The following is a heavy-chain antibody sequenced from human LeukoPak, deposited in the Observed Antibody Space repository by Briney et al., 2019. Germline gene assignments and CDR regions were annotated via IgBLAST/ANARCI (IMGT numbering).Heavy chain of an antibody. J-gene: IGHJ4*02. CDR1: GFTFSNYW. V-gene: IGHV3-74*01. Sequence: GGSLRLSCAASGFTFSNYWMHWVRQAPGKGLVWVSRINTDGSTTSHADSVKGRFTISRDNAKNTLYLQMSSLRDEDTAMYYCARDPGDFALDWGQGTLVTVSS. CDR2: INTDGSTT. D-gene: IGHD1-1*01. CDR3: ARDPGDFALD.